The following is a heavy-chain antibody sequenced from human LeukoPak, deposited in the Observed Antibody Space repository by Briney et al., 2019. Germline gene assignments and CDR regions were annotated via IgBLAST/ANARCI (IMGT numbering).Heavy chain of an antibody. Sequence: GGSLRLSCAASGFTFSSYWMSWVRQAPGKGLEWVAVISYDGSNKYYADSVKGRFTISRDNSKNTLYLQMNSLRAEDTAVYYCASQQLLRYCGGDCQWDGARGDAFDIWGQGTMVTVSS. D-gene: IGHD2-21*01. V-gene: IGHV3-30*03. CDR1: GFTFSSYW. CDR3: ASQQLLRYCGGDCQWDGARGDAFDI. CDR2: ISYDGSNK. J-gene: IGHJ3*02.